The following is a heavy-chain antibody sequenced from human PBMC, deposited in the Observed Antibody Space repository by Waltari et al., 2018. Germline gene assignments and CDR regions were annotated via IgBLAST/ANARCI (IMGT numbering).Heavy chain of an antibody. J-gene: IGHJ4*02. CDR3: ARGISGWSFWY. Sequence: QVQLQQWGAGLLKPSETLSLTCAVYGGSFSGYYWSWIRQPPGKGLEGVGEIKHSGSTNYNPSRKSRVTISVDTSRNQFSLKLSSVTAADTAVYDCARGISGWSFWYWGQGTLVTVSS. CDR2: IKHSGST. CDR1: GGSFSGYY. D-gene: IGHD6-19*01. V-gene: IGHV4-34*01.